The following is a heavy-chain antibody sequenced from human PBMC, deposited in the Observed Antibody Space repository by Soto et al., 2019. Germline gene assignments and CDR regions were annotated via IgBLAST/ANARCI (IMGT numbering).Heavy chain of an antibody. CDR1: GYTFTSYY. CDR2: INPSGGST. Sequence: QVQLVQSGAEVKKPGASVKVSCKASGYTFTSYYMHWVRQAPGQGLEWMGIINPSGGSTSYAQKFQGRVTMPRDTSTSTVYMELSSLRSEDTAVYYCARGGRAGLDGYCTNGVCFDYWGQGTLVTVSS. V-gene: IGHV1-46*01. CDR3: ARGGRAGLDGYCTNGVCFDY. J-gene: IGHJ4*02. D-gene: IGHD2-8*01.